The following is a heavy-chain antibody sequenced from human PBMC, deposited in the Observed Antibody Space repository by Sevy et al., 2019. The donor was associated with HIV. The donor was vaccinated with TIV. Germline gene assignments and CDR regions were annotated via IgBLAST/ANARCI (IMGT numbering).Heavy chain of an antibody. Sequence: GGSLRLSCAASGFTFSANWMNWVRQAPGKGLEWVANIKGDGSDKHYVDSVEGRFTISRDNAKNLLYLQMNSLRVEDRDGDYSAQETFGRFDSWGQGTLVTVSS. CDR2: IKGDGSDK. CDR3: AQETFGRFDS. CDR1: GFTFSANW. V-gene: IGHV3-7*01. D-gene: IGHD3-16*01. J-gene: IGHJ4*02.